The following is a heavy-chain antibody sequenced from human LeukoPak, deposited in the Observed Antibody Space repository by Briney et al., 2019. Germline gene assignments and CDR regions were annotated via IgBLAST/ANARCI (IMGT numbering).Heavy chain of an antibody. V-gene: IGHV4-34*01. Sequence: SETLSLTCAVYGGSFSGYYWSWIRQPPGKGLEWIGEINHSGSTNYNPSLKSRVTISVDTSKNQFSLKLSSVTAADTAVYSCARDGSGSYYYKPTRHNWFDPWGQGTLVTVSS. J-gene: IGHJ5*02. D-gene: IGHD3-10*01. CDR3: ARDGSGSYYYKPTRHNWFDP. CDR2: INHSGST. CDR1: GGSFSGYY.